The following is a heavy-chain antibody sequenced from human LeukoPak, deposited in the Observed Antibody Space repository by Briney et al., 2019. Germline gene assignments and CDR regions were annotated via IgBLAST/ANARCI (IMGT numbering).Heavy chain of an antibody. Sequence: SETLSLTCAVYSGSFSGYYWSWIRQPPGKGLEWIGEINHSGSTNYNPSLKSRVTISVDTSKNQFSLKLSSVTAADTAVYYCARANTAMESFDYWGQGTLVTVSS. CDR2: INHSGST. J-gene: IGHJ4*02. D-gene: IGHD5-18*01. V-gene: IGHV4-34*01. CDR3: ARANTAMESFDY. CDR1: SGSFSGYY.